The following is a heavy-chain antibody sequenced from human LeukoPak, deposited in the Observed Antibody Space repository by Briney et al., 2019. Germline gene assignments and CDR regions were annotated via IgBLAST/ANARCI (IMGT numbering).Heavy chain of an antibody. CDR1: GGSISTSTW. CDR3: ARGGLPRENWFDP. J-gene: IGHJ5*02. D-gene: IGHD1-26*01. V-gene: IGHV4-4*02. CDR2: IYHSGST. Sequence: PSGTLSLTCDVSGGSISTSTWWSWVRQSPGKGLEWIGEIYHSGSTNCNPSLKSRVTMSVDTSKNQFSLKLSSVTAADTAVYYCARGGLPRENWFDPWGQGTLVTVSS.